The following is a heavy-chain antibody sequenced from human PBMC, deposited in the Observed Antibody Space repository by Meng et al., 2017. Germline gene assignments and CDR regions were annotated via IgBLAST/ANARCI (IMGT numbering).Heavy chain of an antibody. CDR3: ARDFRGVIAAAHGPLDY. Sequence: QLVASGGDVVQPGRSLRLSCAASGFTFSSYAMHWVRQAPGKGLEWVAVISYDGSNKYYADSVKGRFTISRDNSKNTLYLQMNSLRAEDTAVYYCARDFRGVIAAAHGPLDYWGQGTLVTVSS. V-gene: IGHV3-30*01. CDR1: GFTFSSYA. D-gene: IGHD6-13*01. CDR2: ISYDGSNK. J-gene: IGHJ4*02.